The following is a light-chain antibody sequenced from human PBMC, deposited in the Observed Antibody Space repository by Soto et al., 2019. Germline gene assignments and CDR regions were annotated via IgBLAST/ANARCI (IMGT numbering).Light chain of an antibody. Sequence: DIQMTQSPSAMSASVGDRVTITCRTSQDIRNYLAWCQQKPGKVPKRLIYAASSLQSAVTSRFSVSGSWTEFTLAISSPQTEDVATYYGLEDNSYPRTFGQGTKVEIK. CDR1: QDIRNY. V-gene: IGKV1-17*03. CDR2: AAS. CDR3: LEDNSYPRT. J-gene: IGKJ1*01.